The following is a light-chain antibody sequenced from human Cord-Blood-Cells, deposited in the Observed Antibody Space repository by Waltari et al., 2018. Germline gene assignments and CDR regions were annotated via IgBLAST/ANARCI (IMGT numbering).Light chain of an antibody. V-gene: IGKV1-39*01. CDR1: QSISSY. J-gene: IGKJ4*01. CDR3: QQSYSTPLT. CDR2: AAS. Sequence: DITLTQSPFPLSASVGDRATLTCRASQSISSYLNWYQQKPGKAPKLLIYAASSLQSGVPSRFSGSGSGTDFTRTISSLQPEDFATYYCQQSYSTPLTFGGGTKVEIK.